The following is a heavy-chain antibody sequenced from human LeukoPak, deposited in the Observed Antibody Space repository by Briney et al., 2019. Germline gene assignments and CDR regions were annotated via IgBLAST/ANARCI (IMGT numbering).Heavy chain of an antibody. Sequence: GSLRLSCAASGFTFSSYGMHWIRQPPGKGLEWIGSIYYSGSTYYNPSLKSRVTISVDTSKNQFSLKLSSVTAADTAVYYCARLQLERLERFDYWGQGTLVTVSS. CDR2: IYYSGST. CDR1: GFTFSSYG. CDR3: ARLQLERLERFDY. J-gene: IGHJ4*02. V-gene: IGHV4-39*07. D-gene: IGHD1-1*01.